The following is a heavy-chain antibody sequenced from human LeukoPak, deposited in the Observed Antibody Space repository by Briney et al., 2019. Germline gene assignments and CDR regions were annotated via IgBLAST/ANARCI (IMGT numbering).Heavy chain of an antibody. CDR2: IYYSGST. Sequence: SQTLSLTCTVSGGSISSGGYYWSWIREHPGKGLEWIGYIYYSGSTYYNPSLKSRVTISVDTSKNQFSLKLSSVTAADTAVYYCARGYCSGGSCYWFDPWGQGTLVTVSS. CDR1: GGSISSGGYY. J-gene: IGHJ5*02. CDR3: ARGYCSGGSCYWFDP. D-gene: IGHD2-15*01. V-gene: IGHV4-31*03.